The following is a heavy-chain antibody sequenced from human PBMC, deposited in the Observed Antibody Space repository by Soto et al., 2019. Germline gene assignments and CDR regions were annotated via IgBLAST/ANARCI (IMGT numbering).Heavy chain of an antibody. Sequence: GGSLRLSCAASGFTFSSYGMHWVRQAPGKGLEWVAVIWYDGSNKYYADSVKGRFTISRDNSKNTLYLQMNSLRAEDTAVYYCARDARGAEGVGYYYYGMDVWGQGTTVTVSS. CDR2: IWYDGSNK. CDR3: ARDARGAEGVGYYYYGMDV. V-gene: IGHV3-33*01. CDR1: GFTFSSYG. D-gene: IGHD1-26*01. J-gene: IGHJ6*02.